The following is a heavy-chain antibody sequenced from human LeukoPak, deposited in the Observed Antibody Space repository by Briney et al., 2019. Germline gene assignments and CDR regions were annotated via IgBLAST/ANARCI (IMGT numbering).Heavy chain of an antibody. J-gene: IGHJ4*02. D-gene: IGHD5-18*01. CDR1: GGSINRYY. V-gene: IGHV4-4*07. CDR3: ARDSDSYGPDIDY. Sequence: SDTLSLTRTVSGGSINRYYWSWIRQPARKGLEGIGRIYTSGSTNYNPSLKSRVSMSVDTSKNQFSLKLSSVTAEDTAIYYCARDSDSYGPDIDYWGQGTLVTVSS. CDR2: IYTSGST.